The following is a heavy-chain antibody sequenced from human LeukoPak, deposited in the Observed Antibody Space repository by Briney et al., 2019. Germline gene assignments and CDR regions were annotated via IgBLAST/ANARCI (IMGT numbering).Heavy chain of an antibody. CDR3: AKGIAAVGTMVVASYYGMDV. V-gene: IGHV3-23*01. CDR2: ISGSRGST. D-gene: IGHD6-13*01. CDR1: GFTFSSYA. J-gene: IGHJ6*02. Sequence: GGSLRLSCAASGFTFSSYAMSWVRQAPGKGLEWVSAISGSRGSTYYAESVKVRFTISRDNSKNTLYLQMNSPRAEDTAVYYCAKGIAAVGTMVVASYYGMDVWGQGTTVTVSS.